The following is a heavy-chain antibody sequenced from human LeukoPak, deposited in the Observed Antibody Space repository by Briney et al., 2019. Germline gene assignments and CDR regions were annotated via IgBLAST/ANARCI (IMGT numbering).Heavy chain of an antibody. CDR2: ISQTGSAI. CDR1: GFTFTEYY. CDR3: ARANIVVVSAEYYFDY. D-gene: IGHD2-2*01. J-gene: IGHJ4*02. Sequence: GGSLRLSCAASGFTFTEYYMTWMRRAPGKGLEWVSYISQTGSAIYTDSVKGRFTISRDNAKNSLYLQMNSLRVEDTAVYYCARANIVVVSAEYYFDYWGQGTLVTVSS. V-gene: IGHV3-11*04.